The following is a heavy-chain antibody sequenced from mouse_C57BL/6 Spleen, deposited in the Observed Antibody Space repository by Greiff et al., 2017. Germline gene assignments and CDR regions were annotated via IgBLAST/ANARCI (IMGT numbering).Heavy chain of an antibody. CDR3: ARRGREAWFAY. J-gene: IGHJ3*01. CDR2: INPYNGGT. D-gene: IGHD3-3*01. Sequence: EVQLQQSGPVLVKPGASVKMSCKASGYTFTDYYMNWVKQSHGKSLEWIGVINPYNGGTSYNQKFKGKATLTVDKSSSTAYMELNSLTSEDSAVYYSARRGREAWFAYWGQGTLVTVSA. CDR1: GYTFTDYY. V-gene: IGHV1-19*01.